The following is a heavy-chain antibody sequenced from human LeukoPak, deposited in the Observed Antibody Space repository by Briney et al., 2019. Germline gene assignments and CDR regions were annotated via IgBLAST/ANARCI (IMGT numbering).Heavy chain of an antibody. CDR2: MNPNSGNT. D-gene: IGHD3-22*01. Sequence: ASVKVSCKASGYTFTSYDINWVRQATGQGLEWMGWMNPNSGNTGYAQKFQGRVTMTRNTSISTAYMELSSLRSEDTAVYYCARDLCYYDSSGYYYNNWFDPWGQGTLVTVSS. CDR3: ARDLCYYDSSGYYYNNWFDP. CDR1: GYTFTSYD. V-gene: IGHV1-8*01. J-gene: IGHJ5*02.